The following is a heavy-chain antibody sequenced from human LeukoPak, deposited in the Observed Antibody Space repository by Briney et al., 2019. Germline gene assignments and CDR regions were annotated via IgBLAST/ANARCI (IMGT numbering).Heavy chain of an antibody. CDR2: IRSKAYGGTT. Sequence: GGSLGLSCTASGFTFGDYAMSWFRQAPGKGLEWVGFIRSKAYGGTTEYAASVKGRFTISRDNSKNTLYLQMNSLRAEDTAVYYCAKDPSVLGDPHWGRGTLVTVSS. CDR3: AKDPSVLGDPH. V-gene: IGHV3-49*03. CDR1: GFTFGDYA. J-gene: IGHJ4*02. D-gene: IGHD3-10*01.